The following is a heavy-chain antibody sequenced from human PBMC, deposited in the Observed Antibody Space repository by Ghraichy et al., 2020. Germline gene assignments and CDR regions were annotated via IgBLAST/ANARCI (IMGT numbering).Heavy chain of an antibody. V-gene: IGHV4-34*01. CDR3: ARGPYAFGMDV. Sequence: SQTLSLTCAVYGGSFSGYYWSWIRQPPGKGLEWIGEINHSGSTNYNPSLKSRVTISVDTSKNQFSLKLSSVTAADTAVYYCARGPYAFGMDVWGQGTTVTVSS. J-gene: IGHJ6*02. CDR2: INHSGST. D-gene: IGHD2-2*01. CDR1: GGSFSGYY.